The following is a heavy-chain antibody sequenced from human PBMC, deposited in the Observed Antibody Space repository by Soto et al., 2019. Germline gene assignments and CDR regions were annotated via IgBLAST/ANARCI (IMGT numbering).Heavy chain of an antibody. J-gene: IGHJ3*02. D-gene: IGHD2-21*02. V-gene: IGHV3-21*01. Sequence: GGSLRLSCAASGFTFSSYSMNWVRQAPGKGLEWVSSISSSSSYIYYADSVKGRFTISRDNAKNSLYLQMNSLRAEDTAVYYCARPQGVMTTMGDAFDIWGQGTMVTVSS. CDR3: ARPQGVMTTMGDAFDI. CDR2: ISSSSSYI. CDR1: GFTFSSYS.